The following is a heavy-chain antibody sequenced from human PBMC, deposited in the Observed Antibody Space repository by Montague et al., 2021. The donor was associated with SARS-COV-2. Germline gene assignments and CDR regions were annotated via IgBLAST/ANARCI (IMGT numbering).Heavy chain of an antibody. Sequence: SLRLSCAASGFNFENTWMNWVRQAPGKGLEWLGRIKSKISGETIDYAAPVKGRFTISRDDSTNTLSLQMNSLRTEDTGVYFCATIGGYMEYQLRSWGKGTTATVSS. CDR1: GFNFENTW. CDR3: ATIGGYMEYQLRS. CDR2: IKSKISGETI. J-gene: IGHJ6*04. V-gene: IGHV3-15*01. D-gene: IGHD2-2*01.